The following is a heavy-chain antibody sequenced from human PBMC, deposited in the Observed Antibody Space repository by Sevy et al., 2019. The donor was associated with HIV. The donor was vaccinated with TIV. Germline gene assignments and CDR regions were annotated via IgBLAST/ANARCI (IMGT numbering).Heavy chain of an antibody. D-gene: IGHD2-2*01. CDR3: ARREYCGDTSCPVDY. V-gene: IGHV3-21*01. CDR1: GFTFNRYS. Sequence: GGSLRLSCAASGFTFNRYSMNWVRQAPGKGLEWVSTIGSTTNYIYYAHSVKGRFTVSRDNAKNSLYLQMNSLRAEDTAVYYCARREYCGDTSCPVDYWGQGTLVTVSS. CDR2: IGSTTNYI. J-gene: IGHJ4*02.